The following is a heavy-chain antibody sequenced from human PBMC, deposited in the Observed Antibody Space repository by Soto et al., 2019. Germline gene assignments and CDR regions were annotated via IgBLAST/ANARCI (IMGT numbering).Heavy chain of an antibody. V-gene: IGHV3-33*01. CDR3: ARWGIAAGDY. D-gene: IGHD6-13*01. CDR2: IWYDGSNK. J-gene: IGHJ4*02. CDR1: GFTFSSYG. Sequence: QVQLVESGGGVVQPGRSLRLSCAASGFTFSSYGMHWVRQAPGKGLEWVAVIWYDGSNKYYADSVKGRFTISRDNSKNTLYLQMNSLGAEDTAVYYWARWGIAAGDYWGQGTLVTVSS.